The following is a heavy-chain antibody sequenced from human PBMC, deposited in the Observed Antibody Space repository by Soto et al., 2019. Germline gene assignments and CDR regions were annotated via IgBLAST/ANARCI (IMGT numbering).Heavy chain of an antibody. J-gene: IGHJ4*02. Sequence: QLQLQESGPGLVKPSETLSLTCTVSGGSISSSSYYWGWIRQPPGKGLEWIGSIYYSGSTYYNPSLKSRVTLSVDTSKNQFSLKLSSVTAAVTAVYYCAGWGGSSRNLHDYWGQGTLVTVSS. V-gene: IGHV4-39*01. CDR1: GGSISSSSYY. CDR3: AGWGGSSRNLHDY. CDR2: IYYSGST. D-gene: IGHD6-6*01.